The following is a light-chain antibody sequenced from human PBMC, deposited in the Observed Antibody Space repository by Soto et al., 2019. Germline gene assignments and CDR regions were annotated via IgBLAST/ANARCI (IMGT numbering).Light chain of an antibody. V-gene: IGLV2-14*01. CDR2: EVS. CDR3: SSYRYGATLV. CDR1: SSDVGGYKH. J-gene: IGLJ2*01. Sequence: QAASVSGSPGQSITISCTGTSSDVGGYKHVAWYQQHPGKAPKLMIFEVSNRPSGVSNRFSASKSGNTASLTISGLQAEDEADYFCSSYRYGATLVFGGGTQLTVL.